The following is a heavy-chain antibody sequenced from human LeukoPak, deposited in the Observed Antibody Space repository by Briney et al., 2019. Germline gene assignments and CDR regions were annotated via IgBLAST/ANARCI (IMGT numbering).Heavy chain of an antibody. Sequence: GGSLRLSCVASGFTFSSFWMHWVRHAPGKGLVWVSRIKGDGSTTSHADSVKGRFTISRDNAKNTLYLQMNSLRAEDTAVYYCARDPYCSGGDCYSFDPWGQGTLVTVSS. CDR2: IKGDGSTT. J-gene: IGHJ5*02. CDR1: GFTFSSFW. V-gene: IGHV3-74*01. CDR3: ARDPYCSGGDCYSFDP. D-gene: IGHD2-15*01.